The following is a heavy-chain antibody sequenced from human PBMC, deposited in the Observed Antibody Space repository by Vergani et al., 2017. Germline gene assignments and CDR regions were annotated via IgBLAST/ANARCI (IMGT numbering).Heavy chain of an antibody. CDR1: GYTFTDYY. D-gene: IGHD3-3*01. CDR2: FDPEDGET. J-gene: IGHJ5*02. V-gene: IGHV1-69-2*01. CDR3: ARDGDYDSIREWFDP. Sequence: EVQLVQSGAEVKKPGATVKISCKVSGYTFTDYYMHWVQQAPGKGLEWMGGFDPEDGETIYAQKFQGRVTMTEETSTDTAYMERSSLRSEDTAVYYCARDGDYDSIREWFDPWGQGTLVTVSS.